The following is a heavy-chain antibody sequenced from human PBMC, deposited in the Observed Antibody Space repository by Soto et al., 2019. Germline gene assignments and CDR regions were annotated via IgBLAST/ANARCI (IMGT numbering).Heavy chain of an antibody. Sequence: EASVKVSCKVSGYTLTELSMHWVRQAPGKGLEWMGGFDPEDGETIYAQKFQSRVTMTEDTSTDTAYMELSSLRSEDTAVYYCGTYFSSTSCYLLGYYYYYGMDVWGQGTTVTVSS. V-gene: IGHV1-24*01. CDR1: GYTLTELS. CDR2: FDPEDGET. J-gene: IGHJ6*02. CDR3: GTYFSSTSCYLLGYYYYYGMDV. D-gene: IGHD2-2*01.